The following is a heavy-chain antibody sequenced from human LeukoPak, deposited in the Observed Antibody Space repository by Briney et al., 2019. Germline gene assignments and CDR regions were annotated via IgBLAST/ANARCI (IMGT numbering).Heavy chain of an antibody. Sequence: PGGSLRLSCAASGFSFSGYWLHWVRQAPGKGLVWVSRINSDGSITTYADSVKGRFTISRDNAKNTMYLQMNSLRAEDTAVYYCARLSTVATPGFDYWGQGTLVTVSS. J-gene: IGHJ4*02. CDR3: ARLSTVATPGFDY. CDR2: INSDGSIT. D-gene: IGHD4-23*01. V-gene: IGHV3-74*01. CDR1: GFSFSGYW.